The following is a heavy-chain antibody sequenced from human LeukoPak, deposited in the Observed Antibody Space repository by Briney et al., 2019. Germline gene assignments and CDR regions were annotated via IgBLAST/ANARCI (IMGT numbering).Heavy chain of an antibody. CDR3: ARDKKDYYDSSGYYYFAFDI. Sequence: SETLSLTCTVSGVSFSSYYWSWIRQPPGKGLEWIGYIYYSGSTNYNPSLKSRVTISVDTSKNQFSLKLSSVTAADTAVYYCARDKKDYYDSSGYYYFAFDIWGQGTMVNVSS. D-gene: IGHD3-22*01. V-gene: IGHV4-59*01. J-gene: IGHJ3*02. CDR1: GVSFSSYY. CDR2: IYYSGST.